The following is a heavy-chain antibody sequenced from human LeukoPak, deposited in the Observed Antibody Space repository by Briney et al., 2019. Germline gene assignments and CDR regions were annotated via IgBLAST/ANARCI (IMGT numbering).Heavy chain of an antibody. CDR1: GGSFSSYY. CDR3: ASTKTWGSYWYFDL. J-gene: IGHJ2*01. V-gene: IGHV4-34*01. CDR2: INHTGST. Sequence: PSETLSLTCAVYGGSFSSYYWSWIRQPPGKGLEWIGEINHTGSTNYNPSLKSRVTMSVDTSKKQFSLKLSSVTAADTAVYYCASTKTWGSYWYFDLWGRGTLVTVSS. D-gene: IGHD7-27*01.